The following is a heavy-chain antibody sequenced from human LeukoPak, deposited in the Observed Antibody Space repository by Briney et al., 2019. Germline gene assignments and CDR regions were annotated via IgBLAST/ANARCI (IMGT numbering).Heavy chain of an antibody. CDR2: INPNTGGT. V-gene: IGHV1-2*02. D-gene: IGHD4-17*01. CDR1: GYTFTDYC. Sequence: GASVKVSCKASGYTFTDYCIHWVRQAPGQGLEWMGWINPNTGGTNYAQRFQDRVTTTGDTSISTAYMEPSSLRSDDTAVYYCTRDYRTTVTTSAYWGQGTLVTVSP. CDR3: TRDYRTTVTTSAY. J-gene: IGHJ4*02.